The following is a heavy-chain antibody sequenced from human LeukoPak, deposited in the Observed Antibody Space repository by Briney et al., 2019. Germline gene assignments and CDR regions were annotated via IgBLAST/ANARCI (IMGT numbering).Heavy chain of an antibody. D-gene: IGHD4-17*01. CDR2: IKEDGSEN. Sequence: GGSLRLSCAASALTFRSYWMSWARQAPGKGLEWVANIKEDGSENYYVDSVKGRFTISRDNAENSLYLQMNSLRVEDTALYYCARYGNNVDNAFDIWGQGTMVTVSS. CDR3: ARYGNNVDNAFDI. CDR1: ALTFRSYW. V-gene: IGHV3-7*01. J-gene: IGHJ3*02.